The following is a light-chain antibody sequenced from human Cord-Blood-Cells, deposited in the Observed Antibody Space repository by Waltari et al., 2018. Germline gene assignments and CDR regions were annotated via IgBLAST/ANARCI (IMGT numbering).Light chain of an antibody. V-gene: IGKV3-15*01. CDR3: QQYNNLPPWT. CDR1: QSVSSN. CDR2: GAS. Sequence: EIVMTQPPATLSVSPGERATLSCRASQSVSSNLAWYQQKPGQAPRLLIYGASTRATGIPARFSGSGSGTEFTLTISSLQSEDFAVYYCQQYNNLPPWTFGQGTKVEIK. J-gene: IGKJ1*01.